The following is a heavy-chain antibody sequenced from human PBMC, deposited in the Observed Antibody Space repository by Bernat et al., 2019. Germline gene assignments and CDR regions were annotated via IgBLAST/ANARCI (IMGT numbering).Heavy chain of an antibody. CDR2: ISGSGGST. J-gene: IGHJ4*02. CDR3: AKPANYGDYGPSRGIFDY. V-gene: IGHV3-23*01. D-gene: IGHD4-17*01. Sequence: EVQLLESGGGLVQPGGSLRLSCAASGFTFSSYAMSWVRQAPGKGLEWVSAISGSGGSTYYADSVKGRFTISRDNSKNTLYLQMNSLRAEDTAVYYCAKPANYGDYGPSRGIFDYWGQGTLVTVSS. CDR1: GFTFSSYA.